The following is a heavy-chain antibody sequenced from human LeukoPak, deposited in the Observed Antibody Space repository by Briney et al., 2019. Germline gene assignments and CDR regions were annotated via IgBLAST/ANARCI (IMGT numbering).Heavy chain of an antibody. V-gene: IGHV4-39*07. CDR3: ARRSAAGRHY. CDR1: GGSISSSSYY. Sequence: SETLSLTCTVSGGSISSSSYYWGWIRQPPGKGLEWIGSIYYSGSTYYNPSLKSRVTISVDTSKNQFSLKLSSVTAADTAVYYCARRSAAGRHYWGQGTLVTVSS. CDR2: IYYSGST. D-gene: IGHD6-13*01. J-gene: IGHJ4*02.